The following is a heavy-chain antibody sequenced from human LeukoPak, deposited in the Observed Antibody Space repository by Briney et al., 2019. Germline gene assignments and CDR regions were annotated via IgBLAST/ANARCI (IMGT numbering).Heavy chain of an antibody. CDR2: INQDGSEK. Sequence: GGSLRLSCAASGFTFSTYWMSWVRQAPGKGLEWVANINQDGSEKYYVDSVKGRFTISRDNAKNSLYLHMNSLRVEDTATYYCARDRVWTVLYWGQGTLVTVSS. CDR1: GFTFSTYW. V-gene: IGHV3-7*01. J-gene: IGHJ4*02. CDR3: ARDRVWTVLY. D-gene: IGHD6-13*01.